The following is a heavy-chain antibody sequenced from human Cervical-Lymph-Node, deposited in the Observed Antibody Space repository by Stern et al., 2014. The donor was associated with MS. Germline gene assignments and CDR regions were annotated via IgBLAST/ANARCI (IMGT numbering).Heavy chain of an antibody. CDR3: ARGSVSHYAPFDH. D-gene: IGHD1-26*01. J-gene: IGHJ4*02. V-gene: IGHV1-3*04. CDR1: GYTFTDYA. Sequence: QVQLVQSGAEVKKPGASVMVSCQASGYTFTDYAVHWVRQAPGQRLEWIGWINIGNGKTVSSQKFQGRVTITRDTSASMAYMDLSSRRSADTALYYCARGSVSHYAPFDHWGQGTLVTVSS. CDR2: INIGNGKT.